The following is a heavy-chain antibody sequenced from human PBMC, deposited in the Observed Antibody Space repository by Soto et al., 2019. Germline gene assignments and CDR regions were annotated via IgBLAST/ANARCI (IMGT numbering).Heavy chain of an antibody. J-gene: IGHJ4*02. CDR3: ARSVGQWLVHPYFDY. CDR1: GYTFTSYY. D-gene: IGHD6-19*01. Sequence: QVQLVQSGAEVKKPGASVKVSCKASGYTFTSYYMHWVRQAPGQGLEWMGIINPSGGSTSYAPKFQGRVTMTRDTSTSTVYMELSSLRSEDTAVYYCARSVGQWLVHPYFDYWGQGTLVTVSS. CDR2: INPSGGST. V-gene: IGHV1-46*01.